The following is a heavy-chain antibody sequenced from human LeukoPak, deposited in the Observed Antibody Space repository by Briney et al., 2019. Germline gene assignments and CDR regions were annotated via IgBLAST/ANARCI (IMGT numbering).Heavy chain of an antibody. CDR1: GGSISSLY. D-gene: IGHD6-6*01. CDR3: ARHRAYSSSSPFDY. CDR2: IYYTGST. Sequence: SETLSLTCSVSGGSISSLYWSWIRQPPGKGLEWIGYIYYTGSTNYNPSLKSRVTMFVDMSKNQFSLRLSSVTAADSAVYYCARHRAYSSSSPFDYWGQGTLVTVSS. J-gene: IGHJ4*02. V-gene: IGHV4-59*08.